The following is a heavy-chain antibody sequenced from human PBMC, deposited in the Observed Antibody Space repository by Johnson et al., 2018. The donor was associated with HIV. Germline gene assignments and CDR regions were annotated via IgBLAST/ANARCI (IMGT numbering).Heavy chain of an antibody. CDR2: INWNGGST. CDR3: ARRINYDSSGVYLGDAFDI. Sequence: MQLVESGGGVVRPGGSLRLSCAASGFTFDDYGMNWIRQAPGKGLEWVSGINWNGGSTGYADSVKGRFTISRYNAKNSLYLQMNGLRAEDTALYYCARRINYDSSGVYLGDAFDIWGQGTMVTVSS. CDR1: GFTFDDYG. D-gene: IGHD3-22*01. J-gene: IGHJ3*02. V-gene: IGHV3-20*04.